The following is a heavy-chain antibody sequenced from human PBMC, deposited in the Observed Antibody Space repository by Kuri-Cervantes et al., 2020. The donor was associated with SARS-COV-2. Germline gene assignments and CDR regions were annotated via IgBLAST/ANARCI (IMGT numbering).Heavy chain of an antibody. D-gene: IGHD6-19*01. J-gene: IGHJ4*02. CDR3: ARDHRIAVAALDY. V-gene: IGHV3-30-3*01. Sequence: GESLKISCAASGFTFSSYAMHWVRQAPSKGLEWVAVISYDGSNKYYADSVKGRFTISRDNSKNTLYLQMNSLRAEDTAVYYCARDHRIAVAALDYWGQGTLVTVSS. CDR2: ISYDGSNK. CDR1: GFTFSSYA.